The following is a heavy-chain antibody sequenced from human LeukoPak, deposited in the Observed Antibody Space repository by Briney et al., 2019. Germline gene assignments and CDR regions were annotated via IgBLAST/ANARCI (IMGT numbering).Heavy chain of an antibody. D-gene: IGHD6-19*01. CDR3: ARVRAVAAEFDY. CDR1: GYTFTSYA. J-gene: IGHJ4*02. CDR2: INAGNGNT. Sequence: GASVKVSCKASGYTFTSYAMHWVRQAPGQRLEWMGWINAGNGNTKYSQKFQGRVTITRDTSASTAYMELSSLRSEDTAVYYCARVRAVAAEFDYWGQGTVVTVSS. V-gene: IGHV1-3*01.